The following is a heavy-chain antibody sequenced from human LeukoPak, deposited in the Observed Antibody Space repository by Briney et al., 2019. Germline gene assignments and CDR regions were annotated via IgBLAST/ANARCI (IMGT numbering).Heavy chain of an antibody. CDR2: ISSSGSTI. J-gene: IGHJ4*02. CDR3: ARSPYYDILAGFYYYFDY. V-gene: IGHV3-48*03. CDR1: GFTFSSYE. Sequence: PGGSLRLSCAASGFTFSSYEMNWVRQAPGKGLEWVSYISSSGSTIYYADSVKGRFTISRDNAKNSLYLQMISLRAEDTATYYCARSPYYDILAGFYYYFDYWGQGTLVTVSS. D-gene: IGHD3-9*01.